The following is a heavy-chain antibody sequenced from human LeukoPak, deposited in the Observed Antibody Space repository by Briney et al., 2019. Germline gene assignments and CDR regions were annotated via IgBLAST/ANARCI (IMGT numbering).Heavy chain of an antibody. CDR2: IYTSGST. CDR1: GGSISSYY. D-gene: IGHD6-19*01. J-gene: IGHJ5*02. Sequence: PSETLSLTCTVSGGSISSYYWSWIRQPAGKGLEWIGRIYTSGSTNYNPSLKSRVTMSVDTSTNQFSLKLSSVTAADTAVYYCARDRGQQWLWWFDPWGQGTLVTVSS. CDR3: ARDRGQQWLWWFDP. V-gene: IGHV4-4*07.